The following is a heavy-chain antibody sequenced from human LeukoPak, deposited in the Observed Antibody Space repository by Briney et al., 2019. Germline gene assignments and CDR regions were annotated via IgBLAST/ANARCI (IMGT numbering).Heavy chain of an antibody. D-gene: IGHD6-19*01. Sequence: PGASLQISCKGSGYIFTSYWIGWVRQLPGKGLEWMGIIYPGDSDTRYSPSFQGQVTISADKSISTAYLQWSSLKASDTAMYYCARQEQWPGYYGMDVWGQGTTVTVSS. CDR3: ARQEQWPGYYGMDV. V-gene: IGHV5-51*01. J-gene: IGHJ6*02. CDR2: IYPGDSDT. CDR1: GYIFTSYW.